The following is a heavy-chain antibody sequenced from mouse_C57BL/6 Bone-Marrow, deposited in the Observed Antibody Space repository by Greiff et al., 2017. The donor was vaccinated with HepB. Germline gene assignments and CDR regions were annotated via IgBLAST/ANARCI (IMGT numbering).Heavy chain of an antibody. J-gene: IGHJ2*01. Sequence: SGAELVRPGASVTLSCKASGYTFTDYEMHWVKQTPVHGLEWIGAIDPETGGTAYNQKFKGKAILTADKSSSTAYIELRSLTSEDSAVYYCTTLGGYYFDYWGQGTTLTVSS. D-gene: IGHD3-3*01. V-gene: IGHV1-15*01. CDR3: TTLGGYYFDY. CDR2: IDPETGGT. CDR1: GYTFTDYE.